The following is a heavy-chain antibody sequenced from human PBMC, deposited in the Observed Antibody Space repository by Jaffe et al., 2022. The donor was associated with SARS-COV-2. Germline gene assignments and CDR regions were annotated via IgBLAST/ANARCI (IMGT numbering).Heavy chain of an antibody. Sequence: QVHLVQSGAEVKKPGASVKVSCKASGYTFTAYYLHWVRQAPGQGLEWMGWINPNSGATSYAQKFQGWVTLTRDTSISTAYMELSRLKYDGTAIYYCVRSVITTLPNFDSWGQGTLVTVSS. D-gene: IGHD3-16*01. J-gene: IGHJ4*02. CDR2: INPNSGAT. CDR1: GYTFTAYY. CDR3: VRSVITTLPNFDS. V-gene: IGHV1-2*04.